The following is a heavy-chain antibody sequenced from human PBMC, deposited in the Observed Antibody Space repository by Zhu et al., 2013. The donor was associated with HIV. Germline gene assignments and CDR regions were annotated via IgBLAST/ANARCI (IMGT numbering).Heavy chain of an antibody. Sequence: QVQLVQSGAEVKKPGASVKVSCKASGYTFTTYGISWVRQAPGQGLEWMGWISTYNGDTNYAQRFQGRVTMTTDTYTSTAYMELRGLRSDDAATYYCARERDSSGYFPSYYYPMDVWGQGTTITVSS. CDR2: ISTYNGDT. CDR3: ARERDSSGYFPSYYYPMDV. V-gene: IGHV1-18*01. J-gene: IGHJ6*02. CDR1: GYTFTTYG. D-gene: IGHD3-22*01.